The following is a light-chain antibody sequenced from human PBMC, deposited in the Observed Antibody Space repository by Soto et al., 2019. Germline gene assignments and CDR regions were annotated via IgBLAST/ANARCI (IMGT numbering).Light chain of an antibody. Sequence: DIVMTQSPDSLAVSLGERATINCTSSQSVLDSSKNKNSLIWYQQKPGQPPKMFIYWASTRESGVPDRFSGSGSGTDLTLTISSLQAEDVAVYYCQQYYTSPFTFGPGTKVDIK. V-gene: IGKV4-1*01. CDR1: QSVLDSSKNKNS. CDR2: WAS. J-gene: IGKJ3*01. CDR3: QQYYTSPFT.